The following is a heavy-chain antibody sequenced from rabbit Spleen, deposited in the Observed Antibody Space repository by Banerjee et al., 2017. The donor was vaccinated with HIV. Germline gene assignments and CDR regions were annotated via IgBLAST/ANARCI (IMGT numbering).Heavy chain of an antibody. J-gene: IGHJ6*01. CDR3: MRENLMGGL. D-gene: IGHD3-1*01. CDR1: GFSFSSSYW. CDR2: IDPVFGSA. Sequence: QEQLVESGGGLVQPEGSLTLTCTASGFSFSSSYWICWVRQAPGKGLEWIGYIDPVFGSAYYASWVNGRFSISRENTQNTVSLQLNSLTAADTATYFCMRENLMGGLWGPGTLVTVS. V-gene: IGHV1S45*01.